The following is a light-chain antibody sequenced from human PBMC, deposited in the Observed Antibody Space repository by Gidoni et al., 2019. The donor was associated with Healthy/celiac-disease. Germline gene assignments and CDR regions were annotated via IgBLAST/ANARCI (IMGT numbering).Light chain of an antibody. Sequence: DMQLTESPSFLSAAVGDRGTITRRASQGISSYLAWYQQQPGKAPKLLIHATSTLESGVPSMFTASGSGTEFTLTISSLQPEDFATYYCQQLNSLFTFGHXTKLDIK. CDR3: QQLNSLFT. J-gene: IGKJ3*01. CDR2: ATS. CDR1: QGISSY. V-gene: IGKV1-9*01.